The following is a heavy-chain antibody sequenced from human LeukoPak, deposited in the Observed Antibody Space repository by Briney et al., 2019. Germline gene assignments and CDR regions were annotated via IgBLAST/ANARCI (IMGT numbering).Heavy chain of an antibody. V-gene: IGHV4-31*03. J-gene: IGHJ3*02. Sequence: SQTLSLTCTVSGGSISSGGYYWSWIRQHPGNGLEWIGYIYYSGSTYYNPSLKSRVTISVDTSKNQFSLKLSSVTAADTAVYYCARPVVTHDAFDIWGQGTMVTVSS. CDR1: GGSISSGGYY. CDR2: IYYSGST. D-gene: IGHD4-23*01. CDR3: ARPVVTHDAFDI.